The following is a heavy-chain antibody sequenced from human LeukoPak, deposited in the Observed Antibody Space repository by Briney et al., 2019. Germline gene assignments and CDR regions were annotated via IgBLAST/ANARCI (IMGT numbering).Heavy chain of an antibody. CDR3: ATPPGKVDY. V-gene: IGHV1-2*02. CDR1: GFTFTGFH. Sequence: AASVKVSCKTSGFTFTGFHMHWVRQAPGQGLEWMGWINPNSSGTTYAQKFQGRVNMTRDTSISAVYMELSRLTSDDTAVYYCATPPGKVDYWGQGTLVTVSS. J-gene: IGHJ4*02. D-gene: IGHD4-23*01. CDR2: INPNSSGT.